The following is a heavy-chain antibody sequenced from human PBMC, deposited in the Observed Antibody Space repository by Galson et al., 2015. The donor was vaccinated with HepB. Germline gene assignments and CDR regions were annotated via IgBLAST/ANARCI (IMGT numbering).Heavy chain of an antibody. V-gene: IGHV3-64D*06. CDR1: GFTFSSYA. J-gene: IGHJ4*02. CDR2: ISSNGGST. Sequence: SLRLSCAASGFTFSSYAMHWVRQAPGKGLEYVSAISSNGGSTYYADSVKGRFTVSRDNSKNTLYLQMSSLRAEDTAVYYCVKGGSHYVGGPATPDDYWGQGTLVTVSS. CDR3: VKGGSHYVGGPATPDDY. D-gene: IGHD1-26*01.